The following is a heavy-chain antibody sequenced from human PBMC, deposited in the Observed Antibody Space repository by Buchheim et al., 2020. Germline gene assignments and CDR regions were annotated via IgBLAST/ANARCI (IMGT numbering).Heavy chain of an antibody. CDR1: GYTFTSYG. V-gene: IGHV1-18*01. J-gene: IGHJ6*02. CDR3: ARFYVVVPAANYYYGMDV. D-gene: IGHD2-2*01. Sequence: QVQLVQSGAEAKKPGASVKVSCKASGYTFTSYGISWVRQAPGQGLEWMGWNSAYNGNTNYAQKLQGRVTMTTDTTTSTAYMELRNLRSDDTTVYYCARFYVVVPAANYYYGMDVWGQGTT. CDR2: NSAYNGNT.